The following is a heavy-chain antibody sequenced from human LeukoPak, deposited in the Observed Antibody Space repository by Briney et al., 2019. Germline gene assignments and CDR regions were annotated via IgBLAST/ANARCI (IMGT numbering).Heavy chain of an antibody. Sequence: PGGSLRLSCAASGFTFSDYYMSWIRQAPGKGLEWVSCISSSGSTIYYADSVKGRFTISRDNAKNSLYLQMNSLRAEDTAVYYCARSPVTNYYYYYMDVWGKGTTVTVSS. J-gene: IGHJ6*03. CDR1: GFTFSDYY. D-gene: IGHD4-17*01. CDR2: ISSSGSTI. CDR3: ARSPVTNYYYYYMDV. V-gene: IGHV3-11*04.